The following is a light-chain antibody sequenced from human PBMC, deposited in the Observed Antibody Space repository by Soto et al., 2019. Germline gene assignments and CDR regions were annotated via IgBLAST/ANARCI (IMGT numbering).Light chain of an antibody. CDR1: QSISSY. J-gene: IGKJ4*01. V-gene: IGKV1-39*01. CDR3: QQSYSTPFT. CDR2: AAS. Sequence: DIQMTQSPSSLSASVGDRVTITCRASQSISSYLNWYQQKPGKAPKLLIYAASSLQSGVPSRFSGSGSGTDXXXXXXXLQPEDFATYYCQQSYSTPFTFGGGTKVEIK.